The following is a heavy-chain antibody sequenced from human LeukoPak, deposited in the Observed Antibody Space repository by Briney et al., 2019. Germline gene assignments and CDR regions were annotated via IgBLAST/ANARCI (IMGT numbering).Heavy chain of an antibody. D-gene: IGHD2-2*01. CDR3: ARAHDRCDQPPLDY. Sequence: SETLSLTCAVYGGSFSGYYWSWIRQPPGKGLEWIGEINHSGSTNYNPSLKSRVTISVDTSKNQSSLKLSSVTAADTAVYYCARAHDRCDQPPLDYWGQGTLVTVSS. CDR2: INHSGST. J-gene: IGHJ4*02. V-gene: IGHV4-34*01. CDR1: GGSFSGYY.